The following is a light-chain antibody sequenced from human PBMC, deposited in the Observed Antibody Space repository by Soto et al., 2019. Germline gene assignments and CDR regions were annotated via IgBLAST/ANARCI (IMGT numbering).Light chain of an antibody. CDR1: SSNIGLND. CDR3: AAWDDSLNGPV. V-gene: IGLV1-44*01. Sequence: QSVLTQPPSASGTPGQTVTISGSGSSSNIGLNDVHWYRQLSGTAPQILIYDTNQQATGVPDRFSGSRSGTSAALAILGLQSEDEADYHCAAWDDSLNGPVFGGGTKLTVL. J-gene: IGLJ2*01. CDR2: DTN.